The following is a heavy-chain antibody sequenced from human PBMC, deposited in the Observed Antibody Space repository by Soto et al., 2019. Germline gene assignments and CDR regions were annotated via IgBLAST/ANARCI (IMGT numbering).Heavy chain of an antibody. D-gene: IGHD2-21*02. Sequence: SETLSLTCTVSGGSVSTIYYYWGWIRQPPGKGLEWIGNIYYSGSTYYHPSLKSRVTISVDTSKNQFSLKLSSVTAADTAVYYCARSSAYCGGDCYPNWIDPWGQGTLVTVSS. V-gene: IGHV4-39*01. CDR3: ARSSAYCGGDCYPNWIDP. J-gene: IGHJ5*02. CDR2: IYYSGST. CDR1: GGSVSTIYYY.